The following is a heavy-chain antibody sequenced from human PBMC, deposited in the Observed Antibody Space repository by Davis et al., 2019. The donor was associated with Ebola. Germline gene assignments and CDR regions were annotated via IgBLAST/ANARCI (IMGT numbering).Heavy chain of an antibody. V-gene: IGHV1-69*04. CDR1: GGTFSSYA. J-gene: IGHJ6*02. CDR3: ARDRGFITIFGVLGYGMDV. Sequence: SVKVSCKASGGTFSSYAISWVRQAPGQGLEWMGRIIPILGIANYAQKFQSRVTINADKSTSTAYMELSSLRSEDTAVYYCARDRGFITIFGVLGYGMDVWGQGTTVTVSS. D-gene: IGHD3-3*01. CDR2: IIPILGIA.